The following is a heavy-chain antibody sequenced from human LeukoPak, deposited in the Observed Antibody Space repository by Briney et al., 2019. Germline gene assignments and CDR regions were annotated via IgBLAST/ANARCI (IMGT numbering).Heavy chain of an antibody. CDR1: GFTFSSYA. D-gene: IGHD1-14*01. CDR3: VKVNRRPLGY. CDR2: ISCSGGST. J-gene: IGHJ4*02. Sequence: EGSLTLSCAASGFTFSSYAIRGGRQPPAGGGEGVSGISCSGGSTYYPHSLRGRFTISGDNSKNQLSLQMNSLTAADTAVYYCVKVNRRPLGYWGQGTLVTVYS. V-gene: IGHV3-23*01.